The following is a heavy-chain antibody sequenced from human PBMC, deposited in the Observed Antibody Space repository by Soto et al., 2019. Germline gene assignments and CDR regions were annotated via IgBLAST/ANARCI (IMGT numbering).Heavy chain of an antibody. CDR1: GFTFSNYA. Sequence: GGSLRLSCAASGFTFSNYAMNWVRQAPGKGLEWVSAISADGSNTDYADSVKGRFTISSDNSKNTLYLQMNSLRAEDTAVYYCAKEYSTSFDYWGQGTLVTVSS. J-gene: IGHJ4*02. D-gene: IGHD6-6*01. CDR2: ISADGSNT. V-gene: IGHV3-23*01. CDR3: AKEYSTSFDY.